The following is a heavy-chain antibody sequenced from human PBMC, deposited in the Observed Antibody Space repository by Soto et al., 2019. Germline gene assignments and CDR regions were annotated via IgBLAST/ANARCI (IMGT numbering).Heavy chain of an antibody. D-gene: IGHD3-3*01. CDR2: LSGSGHST. CDR3: AKEDDFWSGQVKSAY. V-gene: IGHV3-23*01. CDR1: GFTFSNYA. Sequence: GGSLRLSCAASGFTFSNYAMSWVRQAPGKGLEWVSALSGSGHSTYYADSVKGRFTISRDNSKNTLYLQMNSLRAEDTAVYYCAKEDDFWSGQVKSAYWGQGTLVTVSS. J-gene: IGHJ4*02.